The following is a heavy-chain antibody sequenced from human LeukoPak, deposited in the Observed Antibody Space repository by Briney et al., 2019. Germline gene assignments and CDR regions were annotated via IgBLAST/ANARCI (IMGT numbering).Heavy chain of an antibody. Sequence: ASVKVSCKASGYTFTSYYMHWVRQAPGQGLEWMGIINPSGGSTSYAQTFQGRVTMTRDTSTSTVYMELSSLRSEDTAVYYCASDNYYGSGSYFDAFDIWGQGTMVTVSS. V-gene: IGHV1-46*01. D-gene: IGHD3-10*01. J-gene: IGHJ3*02. CDR1: GYTFTSYY. CDR3: ASDNYYGSGSYFDAFDI. CDR2: INPSGGST.